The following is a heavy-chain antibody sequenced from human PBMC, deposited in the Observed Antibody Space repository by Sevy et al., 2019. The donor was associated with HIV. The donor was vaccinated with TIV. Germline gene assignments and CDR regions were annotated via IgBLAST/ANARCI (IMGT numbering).Heavy chain of an antibody. D-gene: IGHD6-19*01. J-gene: IGHJ2*01. V-gene: IGHV4-39*01. CDR2: LYSTGAT. Sequence: SETLSLTCTISGGSISSSSYYWGWIRQPPGKGLEWMGSLYSTGATSYNPSLGSRVTVSADTSRNRFYLKLDSLSAADTAVYYFATPLPSGWYEGTGGYFDLWGRGTLVTVSS. CDR1: GGSISSSSYY. CDR3: ATPLPSGWYEGTGGYFDL.